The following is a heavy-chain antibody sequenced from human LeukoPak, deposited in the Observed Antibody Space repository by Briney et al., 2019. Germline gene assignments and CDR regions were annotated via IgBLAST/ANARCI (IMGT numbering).Heavy chain of an antibody. J-gene: IGHJ3*02. CDR1: GGSFSGYY. D-gene: IGHD4-17*01. V-gene: IGHV4-34*01. CDR2: IKYDGTT. CDR3: ARGPDYYGDYISWFPDAFHI. Sequence: SETLSLTCAVYGGSFSGYYWSWIRQSPEKGLEWIGEIKYDGTTNYNPSLTSRVTMSIDKATNQFHLKVTSLTAADTAVYYCARGPDYYGDYISWFPDAFHIWGQGTLVSVS.